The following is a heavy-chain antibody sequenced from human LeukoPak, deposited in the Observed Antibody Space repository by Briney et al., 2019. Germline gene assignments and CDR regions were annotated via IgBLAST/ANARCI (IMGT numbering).Heavy chain of an antibody. Sequence: GGSLRLSCTASGFTFSNYWMHWVRQGPGKGLVWVSRIHSDGSSTTYADSVKGRFTISRDNAKNTLYLQMNSLRAEDTAVYYCARGNYYSMDVWGRGTTVTVSS. V-gene: IGHV3-74*01. J-gene: IGHJ6*02. CDR2: IHSDGSST. CDR3: ARGNYYSMDV. CDR1: GFTFSNYW.